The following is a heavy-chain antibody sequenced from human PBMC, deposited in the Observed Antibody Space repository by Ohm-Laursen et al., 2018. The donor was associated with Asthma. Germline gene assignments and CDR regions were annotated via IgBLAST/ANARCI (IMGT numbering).Heavy chain of an antibody. CDR3: ARDSVPIVGATNGMDV. Sequence: SLRLSCSASGFTFSTYWMHWVRQAPGKGLVWVSRVYGDGSNTIYADSVKGRFTISRDNAKNSLYLQMNSLRAEDTAVYYCARDSVPIVGATNGMDVWGQGTTVTVSS. D-gene: IGHD1-26*01. J-gene: IGHJ6*02. V-gene: IGHV3-74*01. CDR1: GFTFSTYW. CDR2: VYGDGSNT.